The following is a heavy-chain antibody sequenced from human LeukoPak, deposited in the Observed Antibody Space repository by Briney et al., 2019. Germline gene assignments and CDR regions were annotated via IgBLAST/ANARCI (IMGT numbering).Heavy chain of an antibody. CDR3: ARDIIEASYDY. CDR1: GGSISSSSYY. Sequence: NPSETLSLTCTVSGGSISSSSYYWGWIRQPPGKGLEWIGSIYYSGSTYYNPSLKSRVTISVDTSKNQFSLKLSSVTAADTAVYYCARDIIEASYDYWGQGTLVTVSS. CDR2: IYYSGST. V-gene: IGHV4-39*07. J-gene: IGHJ4*02. D-gene: IGHD3-10*01.